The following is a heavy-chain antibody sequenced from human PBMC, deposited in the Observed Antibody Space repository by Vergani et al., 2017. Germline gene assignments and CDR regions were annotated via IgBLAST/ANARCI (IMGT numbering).Heavy chain of an antibody. CDR1: GYTFTGYY. D-gene: IGHD6-19*01. CDR3: ARGNSEIWYSSGPGGFDY. CDR2: ISAYNGNT. Sequence: QVQLVQSGAEVKKPGASVKVSCKASGYTFTGYYMHWVRQAPGQGLEWMGWISAYNGNTNYAQKLQGRVTMTTDTSTSTAYMELRSLRSDDTAVYYCARGNSEIWYSSGPGGFDYWGQGTLVTVSS. V-gene: IGHV1-18*04. J-gene: IGHJ4*02.